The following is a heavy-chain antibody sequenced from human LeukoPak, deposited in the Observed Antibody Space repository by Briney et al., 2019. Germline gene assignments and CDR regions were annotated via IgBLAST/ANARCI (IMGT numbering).Heavy chain of an antibody. J-gene: IGHJ4*02. CDR3: TTGIRGD. CDR2: IASKTDGGAT. V-gene: IGHV3-15*07. D-gene: IGHD3-10*01. Sequence: PGGSLRLSCSASGLTVTNAWMNWVRQAPGEGLDWVGRIASKTDGGATDYAAPVKGRFTISGDDSKNTLNLQMNSLKTEDTAAYYCTTGIRGDWGQGTLVTVSS. CDR1: GLTVTNAW.